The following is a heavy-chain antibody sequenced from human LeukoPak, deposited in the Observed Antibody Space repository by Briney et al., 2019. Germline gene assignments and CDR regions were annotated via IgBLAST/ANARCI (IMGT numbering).Heavy chain of an antibody. V-gene: IGHV1-46*01. CDR1: GYTFTSYY. J-gene: IGHJ6*02. D-gene: IGHD6-13*01. CDR3: ARQISSWPYYYYYGMDV. CDR2: INPSGGST. Sequence: ASVKVSCKASGYTFTSYYMHWVRQAPGQGLEWMGIINPSGGSTSYAQKFQGRVTMTRDTSTSTVYMELSSLRSGDTAVYYCARQISSWPYYYYYGMDVWGQGTTVTVSS.